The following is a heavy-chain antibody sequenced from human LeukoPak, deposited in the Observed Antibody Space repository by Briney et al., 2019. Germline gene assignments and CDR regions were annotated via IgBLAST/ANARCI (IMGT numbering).Heavy chain of an antibody. CDR1: GGAFSSYA. Sequence: GASVKVSYKASGGAFSSYAISWVRQAPGQGLEWMGGIIPIFGTANYAQKFQGRVTITTDESTSTAYMELSSLRSEDTAVYYCARGHDSSGSYFDYWGQGTLVTVSS. CDR2: IIPIFGTA. V-gene: IGHV1-69*05. J-gene: IGHJ4*02. CDR3: ARGHDSSGSYFDY. D-gene: IGHD3-22*01.